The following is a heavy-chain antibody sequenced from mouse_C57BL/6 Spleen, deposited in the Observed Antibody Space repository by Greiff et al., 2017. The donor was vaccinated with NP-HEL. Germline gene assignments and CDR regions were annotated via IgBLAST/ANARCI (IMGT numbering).Heavy chain of an antibody. CDR3: ARGTAGVAWDFDV. CDR2: IYPRDGST. D-gene: IGHD1-1*01. Sequence: QVQLQQSGPELVKPGASVKLSCKASGYTFTSYDITWVKQRPGQGLEWIGWIYPRDGSTKYNEKFKGKATLTVDTSSSTAYMELHSLTSEDSAVYFWARGTAGVAWDFDVWGTGTTVTVSS. CDR1: GYTFTSYD. V-gene: IGHV1-85*01. J-gene: IGHJ1*03.